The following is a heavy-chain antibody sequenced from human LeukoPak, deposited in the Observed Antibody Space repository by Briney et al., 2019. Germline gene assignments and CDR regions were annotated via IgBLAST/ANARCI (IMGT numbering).Heavy chain of an antibody. V-gene: IGHV4-34*01. Sequence: PSETLSLTCAVHGGPFSTFYWTWIRQPPGKGLEWIGEINHRGSTNYNPSLKSRVTIAVDTSKNQISLKLRSVTAADTAVYYCARLGSGWYSSFYNWGQGTLVTVSS. J-gene: IGHJ4*02. CDR1: GGPFSTFY. CDR3: ARLGSGWYSSFYN. D-gene: IGHD6-19*01. CDR2: INHRGST.